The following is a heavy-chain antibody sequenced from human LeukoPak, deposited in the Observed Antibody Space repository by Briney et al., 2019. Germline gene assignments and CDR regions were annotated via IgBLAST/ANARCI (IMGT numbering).Heavy chain of an antibody. V-gene: IGHV3-21*01. D-gene: IGHD3-9*01. CDR2: ITSSSASI. CDR1: GFTFSTYS. CDR3: VRTYYDILTGYNPYFDY. Sequence: PGGSLRLSCAASGFTFSTYSMNWVRQAPGKGLEWVSSITSSSASIYYADSVKGRFTISRDNAKNSLYLQMNSLRAEDTAVYYCVRTYYDILTGYNPYFDYWGQGTLVTVSS. J-gene: IGHJ4*02.